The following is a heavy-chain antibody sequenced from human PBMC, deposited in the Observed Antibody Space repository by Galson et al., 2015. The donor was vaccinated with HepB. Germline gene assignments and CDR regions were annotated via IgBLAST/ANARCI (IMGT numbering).Heavy chain of an antibody. CDR3: ARGGAGVYGYNWFDP. D-gene: IGHD5/OR15-5a*01. CDR1: GGTFSSYA. CDR2: IIPIFGTA. V-gene: IGHV1-69*13. Sequence: SVKVSCKASGGTFSSYAISWVRQAPGQGLEWMGGIIPIFGTANYAQKFQGRVTITADESTSTAYMELSSLRSEDTAVYYCARGGAGVYGYNWFDPWGQGTLVTVSS. J-gene: IGHJ5*02.